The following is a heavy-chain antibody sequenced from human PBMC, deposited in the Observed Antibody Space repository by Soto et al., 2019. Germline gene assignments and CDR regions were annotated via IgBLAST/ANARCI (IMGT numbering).Heavy chain of an antibody. CDR3: ARDGFTIFGGSSYGMDV. V-gene: IGHV1-18*01. D-gene: IGHD3-3*01. CDR2: ISAYNGNT. Sequence: VASVKVSCKASGYTFTSYGISWVRQAPGQGLEWMGWISAYNGNTNYAQKLQGRVTMTTDTSTSTAYMELRSLRSDDTAVYYCARDGFTIFGGSSYGMDVWGQGTTVTVSS. J-gene: IGHJ6*02. CDR1: GYTFTSYG.